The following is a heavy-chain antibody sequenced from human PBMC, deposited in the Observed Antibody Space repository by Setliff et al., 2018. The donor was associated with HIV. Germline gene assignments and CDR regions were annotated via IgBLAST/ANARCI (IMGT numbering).Heavy chain of an antibody. CDR3: VGSQPRLAY. CDR2: INHSGIT. Sequence: SETLSLTCVVYGGSFTNFYWSWIRQPPGKGLECIGEINHSGITNYNPSPKSRVTISVDTSKNQFSLKLSSVTAAETAVYCAVGSQPRLAYWGQGTLVTVSS. CDR1: GGSFTNFY. D-gene: IGHD2-15*01. V-gene: IGHV4-34*03. J-gene: IGHJ4*02.